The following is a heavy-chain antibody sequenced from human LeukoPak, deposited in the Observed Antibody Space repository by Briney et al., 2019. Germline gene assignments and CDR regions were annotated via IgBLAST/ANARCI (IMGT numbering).Heavy chain of an antibody. V-gene: IGHV3-48*03. D-gene: IGHD3-22*01. J-gene: IGHJ4*02. CDR2: ISCSGSTI. CDR1: GFTFSSYE. CDR3: ARDSYDSSGYYFPFDY. Sequence: GGSLRLSCAASGFTFSSYEMNWVRQGPGKGLEGGSYISCSGSTIYYADSVKGRFTISRDNAKNSLYLQMNSLRAEDTAVYYCARDSYDSSGYYFPFDYWGQGTLVTVSS.